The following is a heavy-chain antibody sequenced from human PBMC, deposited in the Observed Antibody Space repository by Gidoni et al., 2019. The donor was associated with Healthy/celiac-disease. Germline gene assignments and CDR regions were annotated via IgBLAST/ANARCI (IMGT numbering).Heavy chain of an antibody. Sequence: QITLKESGPTLVKPTQTLTLTCTFSGFSLSTSGVGVGWIRQPPGKALEWLALIYWNDDERYSPSLKSRLTITKDTSKNQVVLTMTNMDPVDTATYYCAHRQQDYYVSGSSNIIDAFDIWGQGTMVTVSS. J-gene: IGHJ3*02. CDR1: GFSLSTSGVG. V-gene: IGHV2-5*01. CDR2: IYWNDDE. CDR3: AHRQQDYYVSGSSNIIDAFDI. D-gene: IGHD3-10*01.